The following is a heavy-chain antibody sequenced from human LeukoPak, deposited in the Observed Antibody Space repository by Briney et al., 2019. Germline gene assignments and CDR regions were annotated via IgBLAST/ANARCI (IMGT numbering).Heavy chain of an antibody. Sequence: PRRSLRLSCAASGFTFSRNGMHWVRQAPGKGLEWVSVISPDGSSQDYADSVKGRFTISRDNSENTLYLQMNGLRAEDTAVYYCAKDRSSSWSFDYWGQGTLVTVSS. V-gene: IGHV3-30*18. CDR2: ISPDGSSQ. CDR1: GFTFSRNG. J-gene: IGHJ4*02. CDR3: AKDRSSSWSFDY. D-gene: IGHD6-13*01.